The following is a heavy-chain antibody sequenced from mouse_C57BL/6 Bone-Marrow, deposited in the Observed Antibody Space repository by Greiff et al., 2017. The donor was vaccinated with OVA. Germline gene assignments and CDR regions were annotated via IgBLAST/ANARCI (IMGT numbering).Heavy chain of an antibody. J-gene: IGHJ4*01. V-gene: IGHV1-26*01. CDR2: INPNNGGT. CDR1: GYTFTDYY. CDR3: ARYGYYVYYAMDY. Sequence: VQLQQSGPELVKPGASVKISCKASGYTFTDYYMNWVKQSHGKSLEWIGDINPNNGGTSYNQKFKGKATLTVDKSSSTAYMELRSLTSEDSAVYYCARYGYYVYYAMDYWGQGTSVTVSS. D-gene: IGHD2-3*01.